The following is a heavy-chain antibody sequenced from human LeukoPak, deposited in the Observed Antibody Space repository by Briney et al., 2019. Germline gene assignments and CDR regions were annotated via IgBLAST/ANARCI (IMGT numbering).Heavy chain of an antibody. Sequence: GGSLRLSCAASGLSFRTYGMHWVRQAPGKGLEWVALISYDGSNKYYADSVKGRLTISRDNSKNTAFLQMNSLRAEDTAVYYCATGRVATILYWGQGILVTVSS. CDR3: ATGRVATILY. D-gene: IGHD5-12*01. V-gene: IGHV3-30*03. CDR1: GLSFRTYG. J-gene: IGHJ4*02. CDR2: ISYDGSNK.